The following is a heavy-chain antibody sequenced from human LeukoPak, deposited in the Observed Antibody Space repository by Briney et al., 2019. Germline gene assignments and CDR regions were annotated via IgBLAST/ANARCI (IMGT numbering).Heavy chain of an antibody. V-gene: IGHV1-69*05. Sequence: SVKVSCKASGGTFSSYAISWVRQAPGQGLEWMGGIIPIFGTANYAQKFQGRVTITTDESTSTAYMELSSLRSEDTAVYYCARGPVIAAAGYYFDYWGQGTLATVSS. CDR1: GGTFSSYA. J-gene: IGHJ4*02. CDR3: ARGPVIAAAGYYFDY. D-gene: IGHD6-13*01. CDR2: IIPIFGTA.